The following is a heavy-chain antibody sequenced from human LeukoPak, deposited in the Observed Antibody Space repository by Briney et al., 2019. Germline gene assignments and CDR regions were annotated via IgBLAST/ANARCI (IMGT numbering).Heavy chain of an antibody. V-gene: IGHV3-33*01. CDR2: IWFDGSNR. J-gene: IGHJ4*02. D-gene: IGHD2-15*01. Sequence: PGRSLRLSCEASGFTFRNYGVHWVRQAPGKGLDWVGVIWFDGSNRYYADSVKGRFTISRDNSKNTLYLQVNSVRAEDTAVYYCARDTSGYYDYWGQGALVTVSS. CDR1: GFTFRNYG. CDR3: ARDTSGYYDY.